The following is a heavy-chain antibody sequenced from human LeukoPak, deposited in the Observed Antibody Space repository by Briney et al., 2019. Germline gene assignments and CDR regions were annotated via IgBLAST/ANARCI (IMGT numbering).Heavy chain of an antibody. CDR3: ARALKSYDSSGFSILDY. CDR1: GYTFTSYY. Sequence: GASVKVSCKASGYTFTSYYMHWVRQAPGQGLEWMGIINPSGGSTSYAQKFQGRVTMTRDMSTSTVYMELSSLRSEDTAVYYCARALKSYDSSGFSILDYWGQGTLVTVSS. D-gene: IGHD3-22*01. J-gene: IGHJ4*02. CDR2: INPSGGST. V-gene: IGHV1-46*01.